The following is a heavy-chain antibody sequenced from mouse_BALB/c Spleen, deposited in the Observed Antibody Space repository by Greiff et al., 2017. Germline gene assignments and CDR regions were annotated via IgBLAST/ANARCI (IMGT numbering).Heavy chain of an antibody. V-gene: IGHV1-9*01. Sequence: VQLQQSGPELVKPGASVKISCKATGYTFSSYWIEWVKQRPGHGLEWIGEILPGSGSTNYNEKFKGKATFTADTSSNTAYMQLSSLTSEDSAVYYCARGGNGYYPFAYWGQGTLVTVSA. CDR3: ARGGNGYYPFAY. D-gene: IGHD2-3*01. CDR2: ILPGSGST. CDR1: GYTFSSYW. J-gene: IGHJ3*01.